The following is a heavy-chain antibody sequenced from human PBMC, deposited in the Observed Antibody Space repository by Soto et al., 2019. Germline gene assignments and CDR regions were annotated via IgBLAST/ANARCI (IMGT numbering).Heavy chain of an antibody. CDR1: GFTVSRNY. D-gene: IGHD1-26*01. V-gene: IGHV3-66*01. Sequence: EVQLVESGGALVQPGGSLRLSCAASGFTVSRNYMSWVRQAPGKGLEWVSVIYSGGRTNYADSVKGRFTISRDNSKNTLYLQMNSLRVEDTAVYYCARDILAGGATSYWGQGTLVTVSS. J-gene: IGHJ4*02. CDR3: ARDILAGGATSY. CDR2: IYSGGRT.